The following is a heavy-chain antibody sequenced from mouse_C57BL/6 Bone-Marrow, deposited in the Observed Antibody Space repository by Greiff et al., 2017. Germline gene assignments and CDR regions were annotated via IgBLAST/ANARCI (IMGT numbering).Heavy chain of an antibody. CDR2: IYPRSGNT. CDR3: ATLYYGNYGGFAY. D-gene: IGHD2-1*01. V-gene: IGHV1-81*01. CDR1: GYTFTSYG. Sequence: QVQLQQSGAELARPGASVKLSCKASGYTFTSYGISWVKQRTGQGLEWIGEIYPRSGNTYYNEKFKGKATLTADKSSSTAYMELRSLTSEDSAVYFGATLYYGNYGGFAYWGQGTLVTVSA. J-gene: IGHJ3*01.